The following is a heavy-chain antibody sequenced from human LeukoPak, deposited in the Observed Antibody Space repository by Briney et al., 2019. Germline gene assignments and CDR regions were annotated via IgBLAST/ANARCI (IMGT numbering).Heavy chain of an antibody. D-gene: IGHD6-6*01. Sequence: SETLSLTCTVSGGSISSYYWSWIRQPPGKGLEWIGYIYYSGCTNYNPSLKSRVTISVDTSKNQFSLKLSSVTAADTAVYYCARGSSSSSGGYAFDIWGQGTMVTVSS. CDR3: ARGSSSSSGGYAFDI. CDR1: GGSISSYY. V-gene: IGHV4-59*01. J-gene: IGHJ3*02. CDR2: IYYSGCT.